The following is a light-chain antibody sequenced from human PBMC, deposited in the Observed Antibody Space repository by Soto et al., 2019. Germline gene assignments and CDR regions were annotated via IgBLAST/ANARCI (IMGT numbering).Light chain of an antibody. J-gene: IGKJ2*01. V-gene: IGKV1-5*01. Sequence: DIRMTQSPYTLSPSVGDRVSITCRASQSISGWLAWYQQKPGKAPKLLIYDASSLESGVPSRFSGSGSGTEFSLTISRLQPDDFATYSCQQYNSYSVNAFGQGTKLDIK. CDR3: QQYNSYSVNA. CDR2: DAS. CDR1: QSISGW.